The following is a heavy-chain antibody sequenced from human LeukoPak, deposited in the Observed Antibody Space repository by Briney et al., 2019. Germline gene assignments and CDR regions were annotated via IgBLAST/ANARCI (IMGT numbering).Heavy chain of an antibody. CDR1: GFTFSSYS. D-gene: IGHD3-10*01. J-gene: IGHJ6*03. CDR2: IYYSGRT. Sequence: GSLRLSCAASGFTFSSYSMNWVRQAPGKGLEWIGIIYYSGRTYYNPSLKSRVTISVDTSKNQFSLKLSSVTAADTAVYYCARDLTYGSGSYYSTMDVWGKGTTVTVSS. V-gene: IGHV4-39*07. CDR3: ARDLTYGSGSYYSTMDV.